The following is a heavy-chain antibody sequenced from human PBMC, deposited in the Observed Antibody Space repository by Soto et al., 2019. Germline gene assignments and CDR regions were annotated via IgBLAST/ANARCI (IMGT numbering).Heavy chain of an antibody. CDR2: IYASGST. CDR3: AREGLGRVGFDF. V-gene: IGHV4-30-4*01. CDR1: GASISRGHYS. D-gene: IGHD7-27*01. Sequence: QLQLQESGPGLVKPSQTLTLTCLVNGASISRGHYSWNWIRQSPGKGLEWLGYIYASGSTQNNPSLQTRATISVDTSQNHFSLSLTSVTAADSGVYYCAREGLGRVGFDFWGPGTLVSVSS. J-gene: IGHJ4*02.